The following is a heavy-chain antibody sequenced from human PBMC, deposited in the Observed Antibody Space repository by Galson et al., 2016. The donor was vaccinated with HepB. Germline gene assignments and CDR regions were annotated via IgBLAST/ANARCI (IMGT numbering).Heavy chain of an antibody. V-gene: IGHV1-46*01. CDR3: ARKGLSGGDWFFDI. CDR1: GYTFTSYQ. J-gene: IGHJ2*01. D-gene: IGHD4/OR15-4a*01. CDR2: INPRGGDT. Sequence: SVKVSCKAFGYTFTSYQLHWVRQAPGQGLEWMGVINPRGGDTNYVQKFRGRVTVTSATSTNTVYLEMSSLRSEDTAVYYCARKGLSGGDWFFDIWGRGTLVNVCS.